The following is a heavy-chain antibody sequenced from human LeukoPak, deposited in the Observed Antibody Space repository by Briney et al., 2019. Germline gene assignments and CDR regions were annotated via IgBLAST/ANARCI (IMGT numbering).Heavy chain of an antibody. D-gene: IGHD7-27*01. CDR3: GRDLAWGAFDY. Sequence: PGGALRLSCAASGFTFSGSAMHWVRQASGKGLEGVGRIRSKANSYATAYAASVKGRFTISRDDSKNTAYLQMNSLRVEDTAVYYCGRDLAWGAFDYWGQGTLVTVSS. J-gene: IGHJ4*02. CDR1: GFTFSGSA. V-gene: IGHV3-73*01. CDR2: IRSKANSYAT.